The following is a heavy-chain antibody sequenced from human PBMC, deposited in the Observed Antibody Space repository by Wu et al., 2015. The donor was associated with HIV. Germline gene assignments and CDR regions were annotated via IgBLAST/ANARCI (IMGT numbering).Heavy chain of an antibody. CDR2: IDFSGSA. D-gene: IGHD6-19*01. CDR1: GGSISGSPYH. V-gene: IGHV4-39*07. Sequence: QLQESGPGLVRSSETLSLTCTFSGGSISGSPYHWAWIRQPPGRGLQYIATIDFSGSAYYNPSLKSRVTISVDTSRNEFSLRLSSVTAADTAVYYCAREGIRIPVGGPGDYYFYGMDVWGQGTTVTVSS. J-gene: IGHJ6*02. CDR3: AREGIRIPVGGPGDYYFYGMDV.